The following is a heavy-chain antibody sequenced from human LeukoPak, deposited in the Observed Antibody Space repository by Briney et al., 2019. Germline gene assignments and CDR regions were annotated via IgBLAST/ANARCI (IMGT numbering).Heavy chain of an antibody. D-gene: IGHD6-13*01. CDR1: GFTFSSYA. Sequence: GGSLRLSCAASGFTFSSYAMSWVRQAPGKGLEWVSGIGGSGGSTYYADSVEGRFTISRDNSKNTLYLQMNSLRAEDTAVYYCAKDRQLASRYFDYWGQGILVTVSS. CDR2: IGGSGGST. J-gene: IGHJ4*02. V-gene: IGHV3-23*01. CDR3: AKDRQLASRYFDY.